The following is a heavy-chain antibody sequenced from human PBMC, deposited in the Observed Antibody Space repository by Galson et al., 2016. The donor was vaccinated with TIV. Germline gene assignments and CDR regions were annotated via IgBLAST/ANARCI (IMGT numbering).Heavy chain of an antibody. J-gene: IGHJ6*02. V-gene: IGHV3-9*01. CDR2: INWHGNSV. D-gene: IGHD2-8*01. CDR3: AKDRAADASMDYYFYHGMDV. Sequence: SLRLSCAASGFTFDDYAMHWVRQRPGKGLEWVSSINWHGNSVVYADSVKGRFAMSRDNAKTSLYLQMNSLRPEDTALYYCAKDRAADASMDYYFYHGMDVSGQGTAVTVSS. CDR1: GFTFDDYA.